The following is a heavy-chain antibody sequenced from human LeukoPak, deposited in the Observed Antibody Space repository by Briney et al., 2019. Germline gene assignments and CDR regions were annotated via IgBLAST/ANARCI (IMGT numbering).Heavy chain of an antibody. D-gene: IGHD1-26*01. Sequence: GGSLRLSCAASGFTFSSYSMSWVRQAPGKGLEWVSSISSSSSYIYYADSVKGRFTISRDNAKNSLYLQMNSLRVEDTAVYYCARVMGEYYFDYWGQGTLVTVSS. CDR3: ARVMGEYYFDY. CDR2: ISSSSSYI. J-gene: IGHJ4*02. CDR1: GFTFSSYS. V-gene: IGHV3-21*04.